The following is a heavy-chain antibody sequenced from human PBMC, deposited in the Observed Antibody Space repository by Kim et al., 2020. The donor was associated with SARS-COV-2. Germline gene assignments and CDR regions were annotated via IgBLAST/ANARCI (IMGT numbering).Heavy chain of an antibody. CDR1: GYSFTRYW. D-gene: IGHD5-18*01. J-gene: IGHJ6*02. CDR2: IYPGDSDT. V-gene: IGHV5-51*01. Sequence: GESLKISCKGSGYSFTRYWIGWVRQMPGKGLEWMGIIYPGDSDTRYSPSFQGQVTISAHKSISTAYLQWSSLKASDTAMYYCARQKQLDTANYYYYNGMDVWGQGTTVTVSS. CDR3: ARQKQLDTANYYYYNGMDV.